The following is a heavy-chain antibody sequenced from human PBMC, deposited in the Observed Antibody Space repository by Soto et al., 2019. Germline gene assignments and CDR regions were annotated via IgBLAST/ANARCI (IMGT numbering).Heavy chain of an antibody. CDR3: ARDKISSSWPRDYYYGMDV. J-gene: IGHJ6*02. D-gene: IGHD6-13*01. Sequence: QVQLVESGGGVVQPGRSLRLSCAASGFTFSSYAMHWVRQAPGKGLEWVAVISYDGSNKYYADSVKGRFTISRDNSKNTLYLQMNSLRAADTAVYYCARDKISSSWPRDYYYGMDVWGQGTTVTVSS. V-gene: IGHV3-30-3*01. CDR2: ISYDGSNK. CDR1: GFTFSSYA.